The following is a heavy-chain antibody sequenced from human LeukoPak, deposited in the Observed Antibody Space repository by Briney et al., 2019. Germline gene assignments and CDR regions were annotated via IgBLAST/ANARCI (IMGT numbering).Heavy chain of an antibody. Sequence: GGSLRLSCAASGFSFNNDWMDWVRQAPGKGLEWVSYISSSSSTIYYADSVKGRFTISRDNSKNTLYLQMNSLRAEDTAVYYCVKTAGDSVERSSWYYYYYGMDVWGQGTTVTVSS. V-gene: IGHV3-48*01. J-gene: IGHJ6*02. D-gene: IGHD6-13*01. CDR1: GFSFNNDW. CDR3: VKTAGDSVERSSWYYYYYGMDV. CDR2: ISSSSSTI.